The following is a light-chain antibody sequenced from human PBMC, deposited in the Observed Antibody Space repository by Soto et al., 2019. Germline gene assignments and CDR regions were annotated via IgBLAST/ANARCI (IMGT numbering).Light chain of an antibody. J-gene: IGLJ2*01. V-gene: IGLV2-11*01. Sequence: QSALTQPRSVSGSPGQSVTISCTGASNNVVGYNYVSWYQHHPGKVPQLIIYDVTKRPSGVPDRFSASKSGNTSSLTISGLQVEDEADYYCCSYAGTYTWIFGGGTKLTVL. CDR2: DVT. CDR1: SNNVVGYNY. CDR3: CSYAGTYTWI.